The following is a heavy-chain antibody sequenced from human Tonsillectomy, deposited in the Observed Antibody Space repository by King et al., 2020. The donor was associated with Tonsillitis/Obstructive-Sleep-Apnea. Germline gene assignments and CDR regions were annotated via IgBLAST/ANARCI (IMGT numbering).Heavy chain of an antibody. CDR2: IYWDDDK. CDR1: GFSLSTGGVG. CDR3: ARGSYDSDAFDI. J-gene: IGHJ3*02. V-gene: IGHV2-5*02. Sequence: TLKESGPTLVKPTQTLTLTCTFSGFSLSTGGVGVGWIRQPPGQALEWLALIYWDDDKSYSPSLKSRLTINKDTSKNQVVLTMTKMDPVDTATYYCARGSYDSDAFDIWGQGTMVTVSS. D-gene: IGHD3-10*01.